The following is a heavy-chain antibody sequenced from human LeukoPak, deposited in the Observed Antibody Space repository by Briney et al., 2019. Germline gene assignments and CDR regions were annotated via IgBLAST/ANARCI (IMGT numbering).Heavy chain of an antibody. D-gene: IGHD6-6*01. CDR2: LYHSGST. J-gene: IGHJ4*02. Sequence: SETLSLTCSVSGYSISSGYYWGWIRQAPGKGLEWIGDLYHSGSTYYNPSLKSRVSISVDTSKNQFSLNLSSVTAADTAVYYCATEIQNIAGRVYWGQGTLVTVSS. CDR3: ATEIQNIAGRVY. V-gene: IGHV4-38-2*02. CDR1: GYSISSGYY.